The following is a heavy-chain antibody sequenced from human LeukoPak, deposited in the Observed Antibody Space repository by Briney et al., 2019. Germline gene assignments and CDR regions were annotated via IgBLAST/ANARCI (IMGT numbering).Heavy chain of an antibody. CDR3: AREGIPAAGTGPYYYYGMDV. D-gene: IGHD6-13*01. CDR2: IYHSGST. CDR1: DGSISSSNW. J-gene: IGHJ6*02. V-gene: IGHV4-4*02. Sequence: SGTLSLTCAVSDGSISSSNWWSWVRQPPGKGLEWIGEIYHSGSTNYNPSLKSRVTISVDKSKNQFSLKLSSVTAADTAVYYCAREGIPAAGTGPYYYYGMDVWGQGTTVTVSS.